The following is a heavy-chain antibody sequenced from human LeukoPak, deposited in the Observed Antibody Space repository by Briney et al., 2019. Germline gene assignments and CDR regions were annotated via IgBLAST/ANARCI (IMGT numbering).Heavy chain of an antibody. V-gene: IGHV4-34*01. CDR2: INHSGST. D-gene: IGHD1-26*01. CDR3: ARRKVVGASDY. CDR1: GGSISTYY. J-gene: IGHJ4*02. Sequence: SETLSLTCTVSGGSISTYYWSWIRQPPGKGLEWIGEINHSGSTNYNPSLKSRVTITVDTSKNQFSLKLSSVTAADTAVYYCARRKVVGASDYWGQGTLVTVSS.